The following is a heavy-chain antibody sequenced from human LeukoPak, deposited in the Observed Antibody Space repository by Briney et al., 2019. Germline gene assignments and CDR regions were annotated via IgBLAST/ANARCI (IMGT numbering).Heavy chain of an antibody. J-gene: IGHJ6*02. V-gene: IGHV1-2*06. CDR3: ARDMRYYGSGSFIYYCYGMDV. CDR1: GYTFTGYY. Sequence: ASVKVSCKASGYTFTGYYMHWVRQAPGQGLEWMGRINPNSGGTNYAQKFQGRVTMTRDTSISTAYMELSRLRSDDTAVYYCARDMRYYGSGSFIYYCYGMDVWGQGTTVTVSS. CDR2: INPNSGGT. D-gene: IGHD3-10*01.